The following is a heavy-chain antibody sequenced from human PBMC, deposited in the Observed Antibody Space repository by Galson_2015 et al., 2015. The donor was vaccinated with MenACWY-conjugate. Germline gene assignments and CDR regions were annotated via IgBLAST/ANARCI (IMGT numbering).Heavy chain of an antibody. J-gene: IGHJ4*02. V-gene: IGHV3-48*02. D-gene: IGHD7-27*01. Sequence: SLRLSCAASELTFRHCGMNWVRQAPGKGLEWVSYISPGSGIIYYADSAKGRFTISRDDARNSLFLQISSLREEDTAGYYCAWGRNPTVKSSSLDYWGQGTLVTVSS. CDR3: AWGRNPTVKSSSLDY. CDR1: ELTFRHCG. CDR2: ISPGSGII.